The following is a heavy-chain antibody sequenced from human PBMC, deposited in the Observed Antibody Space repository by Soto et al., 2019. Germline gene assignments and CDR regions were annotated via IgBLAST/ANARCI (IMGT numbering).Heavy chain of an antibody. J-gene: IGHJ4*02. CDR2: TNEGSGNT. D-gene: IGHD3-3*01. Sequence: ASVEVSCKATGYSFKNYALHWVRQAPGQRLEWMGFTNEGSGNTRFSQKFQGRISITRDTSASTVYLDLSSLTSEDTAIYYCARDDRSVSGVVTLDHWGPGTLVTVSS. V-gene: IGHV1-3*01. CDR3: ARDDRSVSGVVTLDH. CDR1: GYSFKNYA.